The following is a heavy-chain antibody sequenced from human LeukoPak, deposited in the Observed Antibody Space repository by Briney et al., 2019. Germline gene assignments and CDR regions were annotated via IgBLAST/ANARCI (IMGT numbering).Heavy chain of an antibody. Sequence: GGSLRLSCAASGFTFSSYAMSWVRQAPGKGLEWVSAISGSGGSTYYADSVKGRFTISRDNSKNTLYLQMNSLRAEDTAVYYCARDRSGGYDFWSGHHIAGAFDIWGQGTMVTVSS. CDR1: GFTFSSYA. CDR2: ISGSGGST. D-gene: IGHD3-3*01. V-gene: IGHV3-23*01. CDR3: ARDRSGGYDFWSGHHIAGAFDI. J-gene: IGHJ3*02.